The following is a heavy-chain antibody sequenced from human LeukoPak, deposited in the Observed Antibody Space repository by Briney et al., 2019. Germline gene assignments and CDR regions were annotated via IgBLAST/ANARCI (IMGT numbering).Heavy chain of an antibody. CDR2: ISSGSNYI. Sequence: PGGSLRLSCAASGFTFSTYNMNWVRQAPGKGLEWVSSISSGSNYIYYADSVKGRFTISRDNAKNSLYLQMNSLRAEDTAVYYCARDYGGSSPFDYWGQGTLVTVSS. V-gene: IGHV3-21*01. CDR3: ARDYGGSSPFDY. J-gene: IGHJ4*02. CDR1: GFTFSTYN. D-gene: IGHD4-23*01.